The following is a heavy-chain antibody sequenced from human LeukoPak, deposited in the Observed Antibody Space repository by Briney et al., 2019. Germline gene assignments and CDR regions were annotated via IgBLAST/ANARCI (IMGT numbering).Heavy chain of an antibody. CDR1: GFTFSSYE. Sequence: GGPLRLSCAASGFTFSSYEMNWVRQAPGKGLEWVSYISSSGSTIYYADSVKGRFTISRDNAKNSLYLQMNSLRAEDTAVYYCARVGYYDSSGYYPNWYFDLWGRGTLVTVSS. J-gene: IGHJ2*01. D-gene: IGHD3-22*01. V-gene: IGHV3-48*03. CDR2: ISSSGSTI. CDR3: ARVGYYDSSGYYPNWYFDL.